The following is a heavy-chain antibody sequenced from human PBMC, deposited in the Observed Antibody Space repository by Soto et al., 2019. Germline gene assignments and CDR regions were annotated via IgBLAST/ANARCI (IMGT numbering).Heavy chain of an antibody. Sequence: PGGSLRLSCRGSGFIFDEYAMTWVRQAPGKGLEWVGFIRSKSYGGTTEYAASVKGRFTISRDDSKTIAYLQINSLKTEDTAVYYCARDRYCSSTSCYFAYNWFDPWGQGTLVTVSS. J-gene: IGHJ5*02. D-gene: IGHD2-2*01. CDR1: GFIFDEYA. V-gene: IGHV3-49*04. CDR3: ARDRYCSSTSCYFAYNWFDP. CDR2: IRSKSYGGTT.